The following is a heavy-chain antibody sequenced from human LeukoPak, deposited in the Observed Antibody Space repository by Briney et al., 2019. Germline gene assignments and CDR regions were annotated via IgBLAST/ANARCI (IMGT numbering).Heavy chain of an antibody. Sequence: PSETLSLTCTVSGGSISSSSYYWSWIRQPPGKGLEWIGYIYYSGSTNYNPSLKSRVTISVDTSKNQFSLKLSSVTAADTAVYYCARETGGNDYYFDYWGQGTLVTVSS. D-gene: IGHD2-8*02. V-gene: IGHV4-61*01. CDR2: IYYSGST. CDR1: GGSISSSSYY. J-gene: IGHJ4*02. CDR3: ARETGGNDYYFDY.